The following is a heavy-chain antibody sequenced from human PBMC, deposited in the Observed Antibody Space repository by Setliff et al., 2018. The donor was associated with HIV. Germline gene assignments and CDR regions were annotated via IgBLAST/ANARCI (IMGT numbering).Heavy chain of an antibody. CDR1: GFTFGDDA. CDR2: IWSDGSNK. J-gene: IGHJ4*02. V-gene: IGHV3-30*02. D-gene: IGHD1-26*01. CDR3: ATSGSYHGPLI. Sequence: GGSLRLSCPGSGFTFGDDAMNWVRQAPGKGLEWVAFIWSDGSNKFYADSLKGRFTISRDNSKNTLYLQMNSLGAEDTAVYYCATSGSYHGPLIWGQGALVTVSS.